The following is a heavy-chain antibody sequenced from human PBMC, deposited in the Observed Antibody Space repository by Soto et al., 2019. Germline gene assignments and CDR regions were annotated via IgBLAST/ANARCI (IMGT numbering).Heavy chain of an antibody. J-gene: IGHJ4*02. D-gene: IGHD5-18*01. CDR3: AKTLGGYSYGFDY. Sequence: PGGSLRLSCAASGFPFSIYAMSWVRQSPGKGLEWVSAISVSGGSTYYADSVKGRFTISRDNSKNTLYLQMNSLRAEDTAVYYCAKTLGGYSYGFDYWGQGDLVTVSS. CDR1: GFPFSIYA. V-gene: IGHV3-23*01. CDR2: ISVSGGST.